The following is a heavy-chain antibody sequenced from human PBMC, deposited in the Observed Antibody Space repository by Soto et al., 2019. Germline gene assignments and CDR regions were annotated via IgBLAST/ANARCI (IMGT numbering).Heavy chain of an antibody. CDR3: ARGRYGEY. J-gene: IGHJ4*02. CDR1: GYGFTTYG. D-gene: IGHD3-10*01. V-gene: IGHV1-18*01. CDR2: ISAHNGNT. Sequence: QINLVQSGAEVKKPGASVKVSCKGSGYGFTTYGITWVRQAPGQGLEWMACISAHNGNTNYAQKLQGRVTVTRDTSTGTAYMELRRLRSDDTAVYYCARGRYGEYWGQGALVTVSS.